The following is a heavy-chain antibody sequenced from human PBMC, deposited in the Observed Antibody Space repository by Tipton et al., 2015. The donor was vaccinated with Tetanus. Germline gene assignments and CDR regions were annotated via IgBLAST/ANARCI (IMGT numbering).Heavy chain of an antibody. CDR1: GGSISSYH. V-gene: IGHV4-59*01. CDR2: ISFSGTT. Sequence: LRLSCTVSGGSISSYHWSWIRQPPGKGLEWIGYISFSGTTSYNFSLKGRVTISLDTSKNQFSLKMTSVTAADTAVYYCARGKGMDVWGRGTTVIVSS. CDR3: ARGKGMDV. J-gene: IGHJ6*02.